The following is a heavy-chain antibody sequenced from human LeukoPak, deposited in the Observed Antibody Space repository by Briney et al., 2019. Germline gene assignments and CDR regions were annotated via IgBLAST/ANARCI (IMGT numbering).Heavy chain of an antibody. CDR3: ARMRDYYDSSGYDY. CDR1: GFTFSDYY. V-gene: IGHV3-11*03. J-gene: IGHJ4*02. Sequence: TGGSLRLSCAASGFTFSDYYMSWIRQAPGKGLEWVSYISSSTSYTKYADSVKGRFTISRDNAKNSPYLQMNSLRGEDTAVYYCARMRDYYDSSGYDYWGPGTLLTVSS. CDR2: ISSSTSYT. D-gene: IGHD3-22*01.